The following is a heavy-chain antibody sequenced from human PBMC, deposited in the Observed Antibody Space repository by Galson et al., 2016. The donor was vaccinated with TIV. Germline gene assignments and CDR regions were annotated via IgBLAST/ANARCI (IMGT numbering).Heavy chain of an antibody. Sequence: CAISGDSVSSDSAAWNWVRQSPSRSLEWLGRTYYRSRWYYDYKVSVKSRITINPDTSKNQLSLQLNSVTPEDTAVYYCTRAAGKNGASCYATCETFDIWGQGTMVAVSS. CDR3: TRAAGKNGASCYATCETFDI. V-gene: IGHV6-1*01. D-gene: IGHD2-2*01. CDR2: TYYRSRWYY. J-gene: IGHJ3*02. CDR1: GDSVSSDSAA.